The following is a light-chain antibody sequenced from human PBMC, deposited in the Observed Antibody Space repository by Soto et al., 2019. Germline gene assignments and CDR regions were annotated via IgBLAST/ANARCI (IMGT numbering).Light chain of an antibody. Sequence: EIVMTQSPATLSVSPGEGATLSCRASQSVSSKLAWYQQKPVQAPRLLIYGASTRATGIPARFSGSGSGTEFTFIISSLQSVDSADYYCQQDNSWRWTFGKGTKVEIK. CDR3: QQDNSWRWT. J-gene: IGKJ1*01. CDR2: GAS. CDR1: QSVSSK. V-gene: IGKV3-15*01.